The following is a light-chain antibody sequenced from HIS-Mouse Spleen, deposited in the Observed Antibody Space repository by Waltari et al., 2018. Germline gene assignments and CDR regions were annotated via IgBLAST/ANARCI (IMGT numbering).Light chain of an antibody. CDR3: CSYAGSCVV. V-gene: IGLV2-11*01. J-gene: IGLJ2*01. CDR1: SSDVGGYNY. Sequence: QSALTQPRSVSGSPGQSVTISCTVTSSDVGGYNYVSWYQQHPGKAPKLMIYDVSKRPSGVPDRFSGSKSGNTASLTISGLQAEDEADYYCCSYAGSCVVFGGGTKLTVL. CDR2: DVS.